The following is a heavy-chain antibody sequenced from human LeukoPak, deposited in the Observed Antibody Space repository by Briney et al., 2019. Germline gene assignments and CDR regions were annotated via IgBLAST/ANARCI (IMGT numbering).Heavy chain of an antibody. CDR3: ARIAGALPFDL. D-gene: IGHD3-16*01. J-gene: IGHJ3*01. CDR1: GFSLSAYW. Sequence: PGGSLRLSCAASGFSLSAYWMSWVRRVPGKGLEWVANIKKDGSETHYVDSLRGRFTISRDNAQNSLYLQVNSLKDEDSAMYYCARIAGALPFDLWGQGTMVTVSS. V-gene: IGHV3-7*01. CDR2: IKKDGSET.